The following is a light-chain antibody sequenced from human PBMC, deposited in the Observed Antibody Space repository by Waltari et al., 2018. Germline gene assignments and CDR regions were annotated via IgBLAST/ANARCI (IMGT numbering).Light chain of an antibody. Sequence: SYVLTQPPSVSVAPGETARITCGGDNIGSYSVHGYQQRPGQAPMLVIYYDSDRPSAIPERFSASHSGTTPTLTISRVEAADEANYFCHVSHPDVDPGVFGTGTDVTVL. CDR2: YDS. CDR1: NIGSYS. V-gene: IGLV3-21*04. J-gene: IGLJ1*01. CDR3: HVSHPDVDPGV.